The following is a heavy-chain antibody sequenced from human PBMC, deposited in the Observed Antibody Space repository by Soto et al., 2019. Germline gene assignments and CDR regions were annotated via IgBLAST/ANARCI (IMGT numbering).Heavy chain of an antibody. CDR1: GDSISSNTDY. Sequence: QLQLQESGPGLVKPSETLSLTCTVSGDSISSNTDYWAWIRQSPGKGLEWIGSIYYSGTTYYNSSLKSRVTRSVATSKNQFSLKLSSVTAADTAVYYCARLRQQLSWFDPWGQGTLVTVSS. D-gene: IGHD6-13*01. J-gene: IGHJ5*02. CDR3: ARLRQQLSWFDP. CDR2: IYYSGTT. V-gene: IGHV4-39*01.